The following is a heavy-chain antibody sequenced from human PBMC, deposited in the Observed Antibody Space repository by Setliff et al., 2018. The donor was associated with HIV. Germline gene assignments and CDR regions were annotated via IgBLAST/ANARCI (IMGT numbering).Heavy chain of an antibody. CDR2: IYHNGNT. Sequence: SETLSLTCTVSSYSISSGYFWGWIRQPPGKGLEWIGTIYHNGNTYYNPSLKSRVTISVDTSKNQFSLKLSSVTAADTAKYYCARVVPVGGNDYWGQGTLGTVS. J-gene: IGHJ4*02. CDR1: SYSISSGYF. CDR3: ARVVPVGGNDY. V-gene: IGHV4-38-2*02. D-gene: IGHD6-19*01.